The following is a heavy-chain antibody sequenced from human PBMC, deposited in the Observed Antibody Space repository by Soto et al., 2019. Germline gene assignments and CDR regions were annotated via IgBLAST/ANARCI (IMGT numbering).Heavy chain of an antibody. D-gene: IGHD6-6*01. J-gene: IGHJ6*02. CDR2: INPSRGST. CDR1: GYTFTSYY. CDR3: ARNPPPRIDSSSSSGASDDYYGMDV. V-gene: IGHV1-46*01. Sequence: QVQLVQSGAEVQKPGASVKVSCKASGYTFTSYYMHWVRQAPGQGLEWMGIINPSRGSTSYAQKFQGRVTMARDTYTSTVYKELSSLRDEDTAVYYCARNPPPRIDSSSSSGASDDYYGMDVWGQGNTVTVSS.